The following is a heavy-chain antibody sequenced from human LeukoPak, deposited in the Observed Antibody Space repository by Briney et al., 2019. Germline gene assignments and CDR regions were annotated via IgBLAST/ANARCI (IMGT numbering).Heavy chain of an antibody. CDR2: IYYSGST. J-gene: IGHJ6*03. D-gene: IGHD3-3*01. Sequence: SETLSLTCTVSGGSISSGDYYWGWIRQPPGKGLEWIGCIYYSGSTYYNPSLKSRVTISVDTSKNQFSLKLSSVTAADTAVYYCARNRGYYDFWSGYYADYYYYYMDVWGKGTTVTVSS. CDR1: GGSISSGDYY. V-gene: IGHV4-30-4*08. CDR3: ARNRGYYDFWSGYYADYYYYYMDV.